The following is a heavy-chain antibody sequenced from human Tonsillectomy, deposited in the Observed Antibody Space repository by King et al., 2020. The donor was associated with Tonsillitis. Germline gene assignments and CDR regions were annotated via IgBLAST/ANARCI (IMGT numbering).Heavy chain of an antibody. V-gene: IGHV3-48*01. CDR3: ARRHYSSGSYRGVDY. CDR1: GFTFGSYS. CDR2: ISSSITI. Sequence: VQLVESGGGLVQPGGSLRLSCAASGFTFGSYSMNWVRQAPGKGLEWVSYISSSITIYYADSVKGRFTISRDNAKNSLYLQMNSLRAEDTAMYYCARRHYSSGSYRGVDYWGLGTLVTVSS. J-gene: IGHJ4*02. D-gene: IGHD3-22*01.